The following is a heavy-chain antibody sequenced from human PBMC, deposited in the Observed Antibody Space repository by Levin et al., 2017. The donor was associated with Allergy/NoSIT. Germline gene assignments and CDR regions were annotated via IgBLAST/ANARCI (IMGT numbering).Heavy chain of an antibody. D-gene: IGHD3-9*01. J-gene: IGHJ3*02. CDR2: INTNTGDP. CDR1: GYSFTSYA. V-gene: IGHV7-4-1*02. CDR3: ARISVDSDTFEI. Sequence: ASVKVSCKASGYSFTSYAINWVRQAPGQGLEWMGWINTNTGDPRYAQEFTGRFVFSLDTSVRTAYLQINNLEAEDTAVYYCARISVDSDTFEIWGQGTLVTVSS.